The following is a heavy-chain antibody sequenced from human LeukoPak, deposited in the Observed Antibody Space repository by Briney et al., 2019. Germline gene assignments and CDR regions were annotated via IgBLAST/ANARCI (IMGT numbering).Heavy chain of an antibody. D-gene: IGHD4-23*01. J-gene: IGHJ4*02. CDR1: GFTFTGHY. CDR3: VREGNEVLTKDFDS. V-gene: IGHV1-2*02. Sequence: ASVKVSCTASGFTFTGHYIHWVRQAPGQGLEWMGYINPHSGGTNSPQKFQGRVTLTTDTSISAAYMELSSLISDDTAMYCCVREGNEVLTKDFDSWGQGTLVTVSS. CDR2: INPHSGGT.